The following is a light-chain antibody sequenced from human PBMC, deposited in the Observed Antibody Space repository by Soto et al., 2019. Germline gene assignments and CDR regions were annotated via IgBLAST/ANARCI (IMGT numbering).Light chain of an antibody. CDR1: SSDVGGYNY. J-gene: IGLJ2*01. CDR3: SSYTSSSTLVV. CDR2: DVS. Sequence: SALTQPASVSGSPGQSITISCIGTSSDVGGYNYVSWYQQHPGKAPKLMIYDVSNRPSGVSNRFSGSKSGNTASLTISGLQAEDEADYYCSSYTSSSTLVVFGGGTKVTVL. V-gene: IGLV2-14*01.